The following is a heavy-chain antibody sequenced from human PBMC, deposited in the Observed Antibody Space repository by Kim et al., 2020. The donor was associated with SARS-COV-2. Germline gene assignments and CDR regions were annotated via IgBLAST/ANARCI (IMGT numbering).Heavy chain of an antibody. CDR2: ISAYNGNT. D-gene: IGHD3-22*01. V-gene: IGHV1-18*01. CDR1: GYTFTSYG. Sequence: ASVKVSCKASGYTFTSYGISWVRQAPGQGLEWMGWISAYNGNTNYAQKLQGRVTMTTDTSTSTAYMELRSLRSDDTAVYYCARDLIGRDYYDSSGYYSPNYYYYGMDVWGQGTTVTVSS. CDR3: ARDLIGRDYYDSSGYYSPNYYYYGMDV. J-gene: IGHJ6*02.